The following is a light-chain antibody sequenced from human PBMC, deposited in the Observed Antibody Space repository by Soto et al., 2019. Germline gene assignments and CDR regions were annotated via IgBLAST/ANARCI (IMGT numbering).Light chain of an antibody. CDR2: RSS. Sequence: DIQMTQSPSSLSASVGDTVIITCRASQSIAMFSSWYQQKPGKAPTLLIYRSSTLQNGVPSRFSGSGSGTYFTLTISSLQLEDFATYYCQQNYSPPLTFDGGTKVEMK. CDR1: QSIAMF. CDR3: QQNYSPPLT. J-gene: IGKJ4*01. V-gene: IGKV1-39*01.